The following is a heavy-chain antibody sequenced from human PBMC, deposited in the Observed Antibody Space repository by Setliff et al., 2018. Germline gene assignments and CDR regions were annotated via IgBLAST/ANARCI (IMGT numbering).Heavy chain of an antibody. V-gene: IGHV4-34*01. CDR2: INQSGNT. J-gene: IGHJ4*02. CDR1: GGSFSDYY. D-gene: IGHD3-3*01. Sequence: PSETLSLTCTVYGGSFSDYYWGWIRQSPGKRPEWIAEINQSGNTNYNPSLNSRVSVSVDASTNQFSLKLYSVTAADTAVYYCRYWSGYYNNDYWGQGTLVTVSS. CDR3: RYWSGYYNNDY.